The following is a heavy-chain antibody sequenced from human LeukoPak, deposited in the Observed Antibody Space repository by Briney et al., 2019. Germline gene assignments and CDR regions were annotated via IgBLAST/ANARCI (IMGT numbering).Heavy chain of an antibody. V-gene: IGHV3-21*01. CDR1: GFTFGSYS. D-gene: IGHD4-17*01. CDR3: ARSMTTVTHLDY. CDR2: ISSSSSYI. Sequence: GGSLRLSCAASGFTFGSYSMNWVRQAPGKGLEWVSSISSSSSYIYYADSVKGRFTISRDNAKNSLYLQMNSLRAEDTAVYYCARSMTTVTHLDYWGQGTLVTVSS. J-gene: IGHJ4*02.